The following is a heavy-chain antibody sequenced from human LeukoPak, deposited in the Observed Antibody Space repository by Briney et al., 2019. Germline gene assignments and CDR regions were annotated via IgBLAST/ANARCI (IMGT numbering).Heavy chain of an antibody. CDR2: INHSGST. CDR3: ARDLYSSSWYGNWFDP. Sequence: SETLSLTCAVYGGSFSDYYWSWIRQPPGKGLEWIGEINHSGSTNYNPSLKSRVTISVDTSKNQFSLKLSSVTAADTAVYYCARDLYSSSWYGNWFDPWGQGTLVTVSS. V-gene: IGHV4-34*01. J-gene: IGHJ5*02. CDR1: GGSFSDYY. D-gene: IGHD6-13*01.